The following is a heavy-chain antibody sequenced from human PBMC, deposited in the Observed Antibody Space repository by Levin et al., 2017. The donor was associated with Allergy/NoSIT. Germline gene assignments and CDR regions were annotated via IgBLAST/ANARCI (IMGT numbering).Heavy chain of an antibody. V-gene: IGHV5-51*01. CDR3: GTLYGDYVYFHH. CDR1: GHSFTDYW. J-gene: IGHJ1*01. CDR2: IFPGDSDT. D-gene: IGHD4-17*01. Sequence: GGSLRLSCKGSGHSFTDYWIGWVRQMPGKGLEWMGIIFPGDSDTRYSPSFQGQVTISADKSINTAYVQWSSLKASDTAMYYCGTLYGDYVYFHHWGQGTLVTVSS.